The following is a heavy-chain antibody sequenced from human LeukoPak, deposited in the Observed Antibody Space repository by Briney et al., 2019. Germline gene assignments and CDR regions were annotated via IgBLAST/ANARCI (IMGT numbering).Heavy chain of an antibody. V-gene: IGHV4-59*01. Sequence: SETLSLTCTVSGGSMRSYYWSWIRQPPGKGLEWIGSIHYSGSTNYNPSLKSRVTISVDTSKNQFSLKLSSMTAADTAVYYCARGFGAVNREPSFDYWGQGTLVTVSS. D-gene: IGHD3-16*01. CDR2: IHYSGST. J-gene: IGHJ4*02. CDR1: GGSMRSYY. CDR3: ARGFGAVNREPSFDY.